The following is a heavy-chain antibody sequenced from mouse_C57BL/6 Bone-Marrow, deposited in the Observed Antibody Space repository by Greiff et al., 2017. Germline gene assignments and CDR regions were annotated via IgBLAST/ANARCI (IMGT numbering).Heavy chain of an antibody. V-gene: IGHV1-4*01. J-gene: IGHJ1*03. Sequence: QVQLQQSGAELARPGASVKMSCKASGYTFTSYTMHWVKQRPGQGLEWIGYINPSSGYTKYNQKFKDKATLTADKSSSTDYMQLSCLTSEDSAVDYCARPPYYYGSRGGYFDVWGTGTTVTGSS. CDR3: ARPPYYYGSRGGYFDV. CDR2: INPSSGYT. CDR1: GYTFTSYT. D-gene: IGHD1-1*01.